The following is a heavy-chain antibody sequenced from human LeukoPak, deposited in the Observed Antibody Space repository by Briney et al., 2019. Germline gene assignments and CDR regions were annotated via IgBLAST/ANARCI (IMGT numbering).Heavy chain of an antibody. D-gene: IGHD5/OR15-5a*01. CDR3: ARDQVSCGLNYYYYGMDV. Sequence: SETLSLTCTVSGGSISSYYWSWIRQPPGKGLEWIGYIYYSGSTNYNPSLKSRVTISVDTSKNQFSLKLSSVTAADTAVYYCARDQVSCGLNYYYYGMDVWGQGTTVTVSS. J-gene: IGHJ6*02. CDR1: GGSISSYY. V-gene: IGHV4-59*01. CDR2: IYYSGST.